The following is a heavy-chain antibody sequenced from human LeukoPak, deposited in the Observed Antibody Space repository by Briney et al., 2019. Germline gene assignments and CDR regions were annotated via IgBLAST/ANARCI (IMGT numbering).Heavy chain of an antibody. CDR3: ARDPYSGNYGTYYYYMDV. V-gene: IGHV3-21*06. J-gene: IGHJ6*03. CDR2: ITSSSSYI. D-gene: IGHD1-26*01. Sequence: GGSLRLSCAASGFTFSSYNMNWVRQAPGKGLEWVSSITSSSSYIYYADSVKGRFTISRDNAKNSLYLQMDSLRVEDTAEYYCARDPYSGNYGTYYYYMDVWGKGTTVTVSS. CDR1: GFTFSSYN.